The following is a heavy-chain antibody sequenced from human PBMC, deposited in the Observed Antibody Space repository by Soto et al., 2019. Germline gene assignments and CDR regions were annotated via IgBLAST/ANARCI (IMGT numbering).Heavy chain of an antibody. CDR1: GFTFSNYW. V-gene: IGHV3-7*01. CDR3: VKEIASAQ. J-gene: IGHJ4*02. Sequence: EVQLVESGGGLVQPRGSLRLSCETSGFTFSNYWMTWVRQAPEKGLEWVANIKKDGSQKNFVDSVKGRFTISRDNAKNSLYLQMDSLRVEDTAIYYCVKEIASAQWGQGTLVTVSS. CDR2: IKKDGSQK. D-gene: IGHD6-25*01.